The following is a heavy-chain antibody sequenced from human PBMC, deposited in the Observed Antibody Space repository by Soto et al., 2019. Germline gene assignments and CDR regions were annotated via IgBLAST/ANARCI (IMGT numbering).Heavy chain of an antibody. CDR2: ISWNSGSI. CDR1: GFTFDDYA. D-gene: IGHD5-12*01. CDR3: AKDTASGYPSKNWFDP. J-gene: IGHJ5*02. Sequence: GGSLRLSCAASGFTFDDYAMHWVRQAPGKGLEWVSGISWNSGSIGYADSVKGRFTISRDNAKNSLYLQMNSLRAEDTALYYCAKDTASGYPSKNWFDPWGQGTLVTVS. V-gene: IGHV3-9*01.